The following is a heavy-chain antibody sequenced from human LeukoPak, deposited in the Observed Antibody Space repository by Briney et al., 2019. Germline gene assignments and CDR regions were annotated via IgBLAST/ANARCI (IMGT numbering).Heavy chain of an antibody. J-gene: IGHJ6*02. Sequence: SQTLSLTCAISGDSVSSNGAAWSWIRQSPSRGLEWLGRTYYRSKWCNDYAVSVKSRITINPDTSKNQFSLQLSSVTPEDTAVYYCVRDPHGRGIDVWGQGTTVTVSS. D-gene: IGHD4-17*01. CDR2: TYYRSKWCN. CDR3: VRDPHGRGIDV. V-gene: IGHV6-1*01. CDR1: GDSVSSNGAA.